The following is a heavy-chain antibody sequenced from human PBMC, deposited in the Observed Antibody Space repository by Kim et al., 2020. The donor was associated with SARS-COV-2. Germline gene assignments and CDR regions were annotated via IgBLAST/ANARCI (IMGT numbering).Heavy chain of an antibody. J-gene: IGHJ2*01. CDR3: ARDLVVVAPAAPSPHW. CDR1: GGSISSSSYY. Sequence: SETLSLTCTVSGGSISSSSYYWGWIRQSPGKGLEWIGSIYYSGSTYYNPSLKSRVTISVDTSKNQFSLKLSSVTAADTSVYYCARDLVVVAPAAPSPHW. CDR2: IYYSGST. D-gene: IGHD2-2*01. V-gene: IGHV4-39*07.